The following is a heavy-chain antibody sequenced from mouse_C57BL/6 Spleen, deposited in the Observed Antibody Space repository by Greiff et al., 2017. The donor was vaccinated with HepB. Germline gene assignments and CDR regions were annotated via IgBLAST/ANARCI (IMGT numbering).Heavy chain of an antibody. J-gene: IGHJ3*01. CDR3: ARAGRHGNGLFAY. CDR2: INPSNGGT. D-gene: IGHD2-1*01. V-gene: IGHV1-53*01. Sequence: QVHVKQPGTELVKPGASVKLSCKASGYTFTSYWMHWVKQRPGQGLEWIGNINPSNGGTNYNEKFKSKATLTVDKSSSTAYMQLSSLTSEDSAVYYCARAGRHGNGLFAYWGQGTLVTVSA. CDR1: GYTFTSYW.